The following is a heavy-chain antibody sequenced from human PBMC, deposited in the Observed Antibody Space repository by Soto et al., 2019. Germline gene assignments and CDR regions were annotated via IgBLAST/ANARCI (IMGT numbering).Heavy chain of an antibody. CDR2: ISGSGGST. J-gene: IGHJ4*02. V-gene: IGHV3-23*01. CDR3: ARRSSSWSFDY. D-gene: IGHD6-13*01. CDR1: GFTFSSYA. Sequence: EVQLLESGGGLVQPGGSLRLSCAASGFTFSSYAMSLVRQAPGKGLEWVSVISGSGGSTYYADSVKGRFTISRANSKNTLYLQMNRLRAEDTAVYYCARRSSSWSFDYWGQGTLVTVSS.